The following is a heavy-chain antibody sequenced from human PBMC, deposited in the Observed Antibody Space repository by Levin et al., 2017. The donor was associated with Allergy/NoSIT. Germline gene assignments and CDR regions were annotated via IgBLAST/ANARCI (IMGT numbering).Heavy chain of an antibody. CDR3: ARSAFIRGYDLGY. Sequence: PGGSLRLSCAASGFTFSSYAMHWVRQAPGKGLEWVAVISYDGSNKYYADSVKGRFTISRDNSKNTLYLQMNSLRAEDTAVYYCARSAFIRGYDLGYWGQGTLVTVSS. CDR1: GFTFSSYA. CDR2: ISYDGSNK. J-gene: IGHJ4*02. D-gene: IGHD5-12*01. V-gene: IGHV3-30*04.